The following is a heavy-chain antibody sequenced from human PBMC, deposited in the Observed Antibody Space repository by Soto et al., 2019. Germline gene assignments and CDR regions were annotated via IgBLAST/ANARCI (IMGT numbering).Heavy chain of an antibody. Sequence: QLQLQESGPGLVKPSETLSLSCTVSGGSITSSFYWCWIRQPPGKGLEWIGSIYGTGNTYYNPSLKGRVTLSADAPKSQFSLNLISVTAADTAVYYCRSSSRYSTGVWGQGATVTVSS. J-gene: IGHJ6*01. CDR2: IYGTGNT. CDR3: RSSSRYSTGV. CDR1: GGSITSSFY. V-gene: IGHV4-39*01. D-gene: IGHD6-13*01.